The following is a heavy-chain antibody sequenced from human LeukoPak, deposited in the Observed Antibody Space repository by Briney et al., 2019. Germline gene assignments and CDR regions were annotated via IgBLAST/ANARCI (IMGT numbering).Heavy chain of an antibody. V-gene: IGHV1-8*01. CDR2: MNPNNGNT. J-gene: IGHJ3*02. Sequence: ASVKVSCKASGYTFTSYDINWVRQATGQGLEWMGWMNPNNGNTGYAQKFQGRVTMTRNTSISTAYMELSSLRSEDTAVYYCARVVVQSRGYDFWSGYYAGAFDIWCQGTMVTVSS. D-gene: IGHD3-3*01. CDR3: ARVVVQSRGYDFWSGYYAGAFDI. CDR1: GYTFTSYD.